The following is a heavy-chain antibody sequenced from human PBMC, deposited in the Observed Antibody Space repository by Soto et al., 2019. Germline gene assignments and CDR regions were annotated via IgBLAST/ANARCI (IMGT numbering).Heavy chain of an antibody. D-gene: IGHD3-22*01. CDR2: ISAYNGNT. CDR1: GYTFTSYG. J-gene: IGHJ6*02. CDR3: ARDPRRYYYDSSGFYYYYYYGMDV. V-gene: IGHV1-18*01. Sequence: QVQLVQSGAEVKEPGASVKVSCKASGYTFTSYGISWVRQAPGQGLEWMGWISAYNGNTNYAQKLQGRVTMTTDTSTSTAYMELRSLRSDDTAVYYCARDPRRYYYDSSGFYYYYYYGMDVWGQGTTVTVSS.